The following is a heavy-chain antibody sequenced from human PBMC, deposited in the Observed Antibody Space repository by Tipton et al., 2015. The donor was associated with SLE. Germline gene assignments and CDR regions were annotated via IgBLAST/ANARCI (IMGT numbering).Heavy chain of an antibody. CDR3: AKGDRITIFGVVLDN. CDR2: ISGNSAYI. J-gene: IGHJ4*02. Sequence: SLRLSCAPSGFTFDDYAMHWVRQAAGKGLEWVSGISGNSAYIGYADSVKGRFTISRDNAKKSLYLQMTSLRADDTALYYCAKGDRITIFGVVLDNWGQGSQVTVSS. V-gene: IGHV3-9*01. D-gene: IGHD3-3*01. CDR1: GFTFDDYA.